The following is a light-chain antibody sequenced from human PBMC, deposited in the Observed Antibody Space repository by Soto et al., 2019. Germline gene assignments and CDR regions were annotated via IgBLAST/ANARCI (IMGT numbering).Light chain of an antibody. Sequence: IVLTQSPCTLSLSPGDRATLSCRASESVRSSSLAWYQHKPGQAPRLVISGTSRRATGIPDRFSGSGSGTDFTLTINRLEPEDFAMYYCQQYGSMWTFGQGTKVDIK. CDR3: QQYGSMWT. CDR2: GTS. J-gene: IGKJ1*01. CDR1: ESVRSSS. V-gene: IGKV3-20*01.